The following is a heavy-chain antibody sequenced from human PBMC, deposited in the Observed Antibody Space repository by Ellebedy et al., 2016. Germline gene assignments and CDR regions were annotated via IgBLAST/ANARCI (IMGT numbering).Heavy chain of an antibody. V-gene: IGHV3-9*01. CDR2: IHWDSGAI. D-gene: IGHD3-3*01. Sequence: SLKISXTTSGFTFADYAMHWVRQVPGKGLEWVSGIHWDSGAIGYADSVKGRFTISRDNAKNTLYLQMNSLRAEDTAVYYCARGSITVFGGVDVWGKGTTVTVSS. CDR3: ARGSITVFGGVDV. CDR1: GFTFADYA. J-gene: IGHJ6*04.